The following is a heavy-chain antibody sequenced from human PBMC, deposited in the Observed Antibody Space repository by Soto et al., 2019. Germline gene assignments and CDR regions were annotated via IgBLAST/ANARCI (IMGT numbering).Heavy chain of an antibody. Sequence: EVRLLESGGGLVQPGGSLRLSCAASGFTFSTYAMNWVRQAPGNGLEWVSAISGSGGSIHYADSVKGRFTISRDNSKNTLYLQMNSLRDEDTAVYHCVKGYWKGDVWGQGTTVTVSS. CDR3: VKGYWKGDV. CDR2: ISGSGGSI. D-gene: IGHD1-1*01. J-gene: IGHJ6*02. V-gene: IGHV3-23*01. CDR1: GFTFSTYA.